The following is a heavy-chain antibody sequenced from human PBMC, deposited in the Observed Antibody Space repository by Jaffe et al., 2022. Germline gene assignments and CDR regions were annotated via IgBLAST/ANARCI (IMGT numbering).Heavy chain of an antibody. V-gene: IGHV3-49*04. CDR1: GFTFGDYA. CDR3: TRVPNDYGDYVYFDY. CDR2: IRSKAYGGTT. J-gene: IGHJ4*02. D-gene: IGHD4-17*01. Sequence: EVQLVESGGGLVQPGRSLRLSCTASGFTFGDYAMSWVRQAPGKGLEWVGFIRSKAYGGTTEYAASVKGRFTISRDDSKSIAYLQMNSLKTEDTAVYYCTRVPNDYGDYVYFDYWGQGTLVTVSS.